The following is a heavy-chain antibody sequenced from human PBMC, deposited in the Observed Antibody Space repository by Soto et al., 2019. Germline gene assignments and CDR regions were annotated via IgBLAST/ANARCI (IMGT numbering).Heavy chain of an antibody. CDR3: ARDLVSRYCSSTSCSPWGWFDP. Sequence: PSETLSLTCAVSGGSISSSNWWSWVRQPPGKGLEWIGEIYHSGSTNYNPSLKSRVTISVDKSKNQFSLKLSSVTAADTAVYYCARDLVSRYCSSTSCSPWGWFDPWGQGTLVTVYS. J-gene: IGHJ5*02. V-gene: IGHV4-4*02. CDR1: GGSISSSNW. CDR2: IYHSGST. D-gene: IGHD2-2*01.